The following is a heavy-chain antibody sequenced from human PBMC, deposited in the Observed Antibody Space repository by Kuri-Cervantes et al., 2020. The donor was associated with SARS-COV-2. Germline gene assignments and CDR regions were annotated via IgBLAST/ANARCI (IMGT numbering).Heavy chain of an antibody. J-gene: IGHJ6*02. CDR2: INHSGST. V-gene: IGHV4-39*07. CDR3: AREDLGNCSSTSCPYYYYGMDV. D-gene: IGHD2-2*01. Sequence: SETLSLTCTVSGGSISSSSYYWGWIRQPPGKGLEWIGEINHSGSTNYNPSLKSRVTISVDTSKNQFSLKLSSVTAADTAVYYCAREDLGNCSSTSCPYYYYGMDVWGQGTTVTVSS. CDR1: GGSISSSSYY.